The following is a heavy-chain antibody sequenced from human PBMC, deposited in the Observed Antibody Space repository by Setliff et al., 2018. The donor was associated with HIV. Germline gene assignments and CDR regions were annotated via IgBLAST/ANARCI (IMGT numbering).Heavy chain of an antibody. Sequence: LSLTCTVSGGSISSSSYYWGWIRQPPGKGLEWIGSLYYSGTTYYNPSLKSRLTISVDTSKNQFSLKLSSVTAADTAVYYCARRTLITGYDYWGQGTLVTVSS. J-gene: IGHJ4*02. CDR2: LYYSGTT. CDR1: GGSISSSSYY. CDR3: ARRTLITGYDY. D-gene: IGHD3-16*01. V-gene: IGHV4-39*01.